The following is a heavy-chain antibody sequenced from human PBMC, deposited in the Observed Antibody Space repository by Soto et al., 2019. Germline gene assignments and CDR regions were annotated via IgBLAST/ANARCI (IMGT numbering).Heavy chain of an antibody. D-gene: IGHD2-8*01. V-gene: IGHV1-69*01. CDR1: GGTFTSYA. CDR3: ERDQALFVHTGMLIDFFGMDV. CDR2: IIPGFDTT. J-gene: IGHJ6*02. Sequence: QVHLVQSGAEVRKPGSSVKVSCTTSGGTFTSYAITWVLQAPGQGLQWMGGIIPGFDTTFYAQKFQGRVTINADDATDSAYMELRSLRSDDTAVYYCERDQALFVHTGMLIDFFGMDVWGPGTTVTVSS.